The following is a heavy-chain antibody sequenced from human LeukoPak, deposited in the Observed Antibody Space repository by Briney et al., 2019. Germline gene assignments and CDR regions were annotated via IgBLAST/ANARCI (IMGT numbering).Heavy chain of an antibody. V-gene: IGHV3-49*03. Sequence: GGSLRLSCTASGFNFDDYGMSWFRQAPGKGLEWVGFIRSKHYGATREYAASVKGRFIISRDDYETIVYLQMNSLKSEDTAVYYCTRSQYYDYVWGSYPIPPSDSWGQGTLVTVSS. CDR1: GFNFDDYG. J-gene: IGHJ5*01. CDR2: IRSKHYGATR. CDR3: TRSQYYDYVWGSYPIPPSDS. D-gene: IGHD3-16*02.